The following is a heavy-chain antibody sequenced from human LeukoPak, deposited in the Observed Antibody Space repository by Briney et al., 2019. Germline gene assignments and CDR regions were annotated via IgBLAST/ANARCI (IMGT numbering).Heavy chain of an antibody. CDR1: GGSISSSSYY. D-gene: IGHD2-2*01. CDR3: ARGCSGSTSCSYDY. CDR2: IYYSGST. Sequence: PSETLSLTCTVSGGSISSSSYYWGWIRQSPGKGLEWIGSIYYSGSTYYNPSLKSRVTISVDTSKNQFSLKLSSVTAADTAVYYCARGCSGSTSCSYDYWGQGTLVTVSS. J-gene: IGHJ4*02. V-gene: IGHV4-39*07.